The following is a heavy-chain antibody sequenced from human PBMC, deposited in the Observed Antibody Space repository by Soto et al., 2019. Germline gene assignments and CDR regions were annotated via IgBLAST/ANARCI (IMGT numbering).Heavy chain of an antibody. D-gene: IGHD3-9*01. CDR2: IYYSGST. CDR1: GGSISSYY. CDR3: ARVGDFDWLFSPVDY. J-gene: IGHJ4*02. Sequence: SETLSLTCTVSGGSISSYYWSWIRQPPGKGLEWIGYIYYSGSTNYNPSLKSRVTISVDTSKNQFSLKLSSVTAADTAVYYCARVGDFDWLFSPVDYWGQGTLVTVSS. V-gene: IGHV4-59*01.